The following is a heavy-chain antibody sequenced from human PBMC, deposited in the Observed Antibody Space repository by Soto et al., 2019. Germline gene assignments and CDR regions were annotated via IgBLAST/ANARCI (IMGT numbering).Heavy chain of an antibody. J-gene: IGHJ5*02. CDR2: IYYIGST. CDR1: GGSISGYY. CDR3: ARRGDMGWFDP. D-gene: IGHD7-27*01. V-gene: IGHV4-59*08. Sequence: QVQLQESGPGLVKPSETLSLTCTVSGGSISGYYWSWIRQPPGKGLESIGYIYYIGSTNYNPSLKRRVTLSVDPSKNQFSLKLSSVTAADTAVYYCARRGDMGWFDPWGQGTLVTVSS.